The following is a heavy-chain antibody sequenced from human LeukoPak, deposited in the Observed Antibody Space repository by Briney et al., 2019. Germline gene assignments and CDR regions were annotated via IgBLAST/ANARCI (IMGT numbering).Heavy chain of an antibody. V-gene: IGHV3-7*05. CDR3: ARWNSGWEFDY. D-gene: IGHD6-19*01. J-gene: IGHJ4*02. Sequence: GGSLRLSCAASAFSFSDYWMTWVRQAPGKGLHWVAHIKRDGSEEYYVDSVKGRFTISRDNAKTSLYLQMNSLRAEDTAVYYCARWNSGWEFDYWGQGTLVPVSS. CDR2: IKRDGSEE. CDR1: AFSFSDYW.